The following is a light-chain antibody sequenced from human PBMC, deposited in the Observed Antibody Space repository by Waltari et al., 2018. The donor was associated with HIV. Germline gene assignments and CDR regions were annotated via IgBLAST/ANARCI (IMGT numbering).Light chain of an antibody. CDR2: DVA. J-gene: IGLJ1*01. CDR1: TTDIGSYKY. CDR3: SSYTSRNTIL. Sequence: QSALTQPASVSGSPGQSITISCTGSTTDIGSYKYVSWYQRHPGKVPKLLIYDVAYRPSGVSNRFSASKSGNTASLTISGLQAEDEADYYCSSYTSRNTILFGTGTKVTVL. V-gene: IGLV2-14*03.